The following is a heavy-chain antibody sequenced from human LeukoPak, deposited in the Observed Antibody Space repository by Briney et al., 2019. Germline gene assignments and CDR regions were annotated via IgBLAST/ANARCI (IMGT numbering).Heavy chain of an antibody. D-gene: IGHD4-11*01. V-gene: IGHV4-38-2*01. J-gene: IGHJ4*02. CDR1: GYFVSSAYY. CDR3: ASRTTVTNALSFDF. Sequence: PSETLSLTGDVSGYFVSSAYYWGWIRQSPGKGLEWIGNIYSTGSSYYNPSLQSRVTISVDASKNQFSLRLSSLTSDDRAVYYCASRTTVTNALSFDFWGQGILVTVSS. CDR2: IYSTGSS.